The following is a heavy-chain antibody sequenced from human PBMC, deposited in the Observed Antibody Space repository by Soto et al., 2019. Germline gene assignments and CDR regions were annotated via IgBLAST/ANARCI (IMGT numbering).Heavy chain of an antibody. J-gene: IGHJ5*01. D-gene: IGHD7-27*01. Sequence: SETLSLTCSVSGDSISNLDYFWAWIRQPPGQALEYIGYIYTSATTYYNPSFESRVAISVDTSKRQFSLNVTSVTAADTAVYFCARGRYCLTGRCFPNWFDSWGQGALVTVSS. CDR2: IYTSATT. CDR1: GDSISNLDYF. CDR3: ARGRYCLTGRCFPNWFDS. V-gene: IGHV4-30-4*01.